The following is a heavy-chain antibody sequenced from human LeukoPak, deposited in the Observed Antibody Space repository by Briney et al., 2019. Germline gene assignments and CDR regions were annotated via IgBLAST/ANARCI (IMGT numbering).Heavy chain of an antibody. J-gene: IGHJ6*02. CDR3: ARDQSAGYYYYGMDV. CDR2: ISSSSSYI. V-gene: IGHV3-21*01. CDR1: GFTFSSYS. Sequence: GGSLGLSCAASGFTFSSYSMNWVRQAPGKGLEWVSSISSSSSYIYYADSVKGRFTISRDNAKNSLYLQMNSLRAEDTAVYYCARDQSAGYYYYGMDVWGQGTTVTVSS.